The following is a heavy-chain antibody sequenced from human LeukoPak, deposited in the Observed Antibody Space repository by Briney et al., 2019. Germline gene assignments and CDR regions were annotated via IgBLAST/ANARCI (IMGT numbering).Heavy chain of an antibody. J-gene: IGHJ4*02. CDR3: AKDLGAFPVAGIGFDY. CDR2: ISGSGGST. D-gene: IGHD6-19*01. V-gene: IGHV3-23*01. Sequence: PGGSLRLSCAASGFTFSSYAMSWVRQAPGKGLEWVSAISGSGGSTYYADSVKGRITISRDNSKNTLYLQMNSLRAEDTAVYYCAKDLGAFPVAGIGFDYWGQGTLVTVSS. CDR1: GFTFSSYA.